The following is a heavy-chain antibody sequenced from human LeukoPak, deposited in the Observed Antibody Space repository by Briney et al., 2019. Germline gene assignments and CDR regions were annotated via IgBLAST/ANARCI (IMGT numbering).Heavy chain of an antibody. J-gene: IGHJ4*02. CDR2: IKQDGSEK. Sequence: PGGSLRLSCAASGFTFSSYWMSWVRQAPGKGLEWVANIKQDGSEKYYLDSVKGRFTISRDNSKNTLYLQMNSLRAEDTAVYYCAKDSIKYYDFWSGYSGGEGYFDYWGQGTLVTVSS. CDR3: AKDSIKYYDFWSGYSGGEGYFDY. D-gene: IGHD3-3*01. CDR1: GFTFSSYW. V-gene: IGHV3-7*01.